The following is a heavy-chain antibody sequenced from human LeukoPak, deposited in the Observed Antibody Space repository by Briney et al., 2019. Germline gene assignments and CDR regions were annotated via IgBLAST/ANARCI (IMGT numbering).Heavy chain of an antibody. Sequence: ASVKVSCKASGYTFTSYYMHWVRQAPGQGLEWMGGNIPIFGTANYAQKFQGRVTITADESTSTAYMELSSLRSEDTAVYYCARDTSSGYYYSWFDPWGQGTLVTVSS. CDR2: NIPIFGTA. CDR3: ARDTSSGYYYSWFDP. D-gene: IGHD3-22*01. J-gene: IGHJ5*02. V-gene: IGHV1-69*13. CDR1: GYTFTSYY.